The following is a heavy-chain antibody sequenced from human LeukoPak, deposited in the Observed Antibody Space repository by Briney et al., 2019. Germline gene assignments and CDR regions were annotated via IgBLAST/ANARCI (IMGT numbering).Heavy chain of an antibody. J-gene: IGHJ4*02. D-gene: IGHD4-23*01. CDR2: INNDESST. CDR3: ARDRGGGNPPDY. CDR1: GFTFSTYW. V-gene: IGHV3-74*01. Sequence: GESLKISCAASGFTFSTYWMHWVRQAPGKGLVWVSRINNDESSTTYADSVKGRFTISRDNAKNTLYLQMNSLRAEDTAVYYCARDRGGGNPPDYWGQGTLVTVSS.